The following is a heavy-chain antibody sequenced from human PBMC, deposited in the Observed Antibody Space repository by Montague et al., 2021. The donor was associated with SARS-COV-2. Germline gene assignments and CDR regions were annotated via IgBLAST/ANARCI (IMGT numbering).Heavy chain of an antibody. D-gene: IGHD6-13*01. CDR3: ARVGRGSSWYEVAFDI. V-gene: IGHV4-59*01. J-gene: IGHJ3*02. CDR1: GGSISRYS. CDR2: IYNSGST. Sequence: SETLSLTCTVSGGSISRYSWTWIRQPPGKGLEWIRYIYNSGSTXXXPSXXXRVTISVDTSKNQFSLKLSSVAAADTAVYYCARVGRGSSWYEVAFDIWGQGTMVTVSS.